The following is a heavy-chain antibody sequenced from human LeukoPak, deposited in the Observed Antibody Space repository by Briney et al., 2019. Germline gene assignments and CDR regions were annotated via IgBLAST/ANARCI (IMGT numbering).Heavy chain of an antibody. V-gene: IGHV4-39*07. CDR3: ARVSYTLTTIDY. CDR2: IYYSGST. D-gene: IGHD4-11*01. J-gene: IGHJ4*02. Sequence: PSETLSLTCTVSGGSISSSSYYWGWIRQPPGKGLEWIGSIYYSGSTYYNPSLKSRVTISVDTSKNQFSLKLSSVTAVDTAVYYCARVSYTLTTIDYWGQGTLVTVSS. CDR1: GGSISSSSYY.